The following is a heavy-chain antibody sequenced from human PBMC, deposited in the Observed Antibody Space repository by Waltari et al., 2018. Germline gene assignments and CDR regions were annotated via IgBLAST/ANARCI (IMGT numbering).Heavy chain of an antibody. CDR2: FDPEDGEG. CDR3: ATGGDYDEYALHYFRGLDV. Sequence: QVRMLQSEAEWMKPGASVKVSCMVSGTSITESPMHWVRQAPGKGLEWMGSFDPEDGEGTYAQGVLDRVTMTEDRSTNTAYMELSSLRLEDTAVYYCATGGDYDEYALHYFRGLDVWGQGTTVIVAS. CDR1: GTSITESP. D-gene: IGHD4-17*01. J-gene: IGHJ6*02. V-gene: IGHV1-24*01.